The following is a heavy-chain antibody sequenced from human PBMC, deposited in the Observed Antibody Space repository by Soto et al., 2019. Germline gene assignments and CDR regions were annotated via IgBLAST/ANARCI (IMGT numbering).Heavy chain of an antibody. D-gene: IGHD3-22*01. CDR2: IYYSGST. CDR1: GGSISSGGYY. Sequence: TLSLTCTVSGGSISSGGYYWSWIRQHPGKGLEWIGYIYYSGSTYYNPSLKSRVTISVDTSKNQFSLKLSSVTAADTAVYYCATASAYYSHFDYWGQGTLVTVSS. CDR3: ATASAYYSHFDY. J-gene: IGHJ4*02. V-gene: IGHV4-31*03.